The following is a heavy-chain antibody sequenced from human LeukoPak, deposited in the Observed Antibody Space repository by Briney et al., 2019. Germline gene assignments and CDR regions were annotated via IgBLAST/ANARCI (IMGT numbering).Heavy chain of an antibody. J-gene: IGHJ3*02. CDR3: ARDTLRVVVVTAIRADAFDI. CDR2: INAGNGNT. V-gene: IGHV1-3*01. D-gene: IGHD2-21*02. CDR1: GYTFTSYA. Sequence: ASVKVSCKASGYTFTSYAMHWGRQAPGQRLEWMGWINAGNGNTKYSQKFQGRVTITRDTSASTACMELSSLRSEDTAVYYCARDTLRVVVVTAIRADAFDIWGQGTMVTVSS.